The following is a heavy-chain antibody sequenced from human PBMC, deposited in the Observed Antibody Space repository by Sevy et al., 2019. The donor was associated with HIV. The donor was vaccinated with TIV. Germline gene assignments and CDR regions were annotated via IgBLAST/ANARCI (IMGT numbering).Heavy chain of an antibody. CDR2: ITWNSDTI. J-gene: IGHJ2*01. CDR1: GFIFDDYA. CDR3: AKDIVVVPATSSGYFDL. Sequence: LSLTCAASGFIFDDYAMHWVRQAPGKGLEWVSGITWNSDTIGYADSVKGRFTISRDNAKNSLYLQMNSLRLEDSALYYCAKDIVVVPATSSGYFDLWGRGTLVTVSS. D-gene: IGHD2-2*01. V-gene: IGHV3-9*01.